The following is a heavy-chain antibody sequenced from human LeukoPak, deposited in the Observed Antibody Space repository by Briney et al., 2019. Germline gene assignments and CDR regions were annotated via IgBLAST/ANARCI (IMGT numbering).Heavy chain of an antibody. CDR1: GYTFTDYF. Sequence: GASVKVSCKASGYTFTDYFMHWVRQAPGQGLEWMGWINPNSGGTQYAQKFQGGVTMTRDTSISTAYMDLNRLRSDDTAVYYCARGAYDILSGYSMLGYWGQGILVTVSS. CDR3: ARGAYDILSGYSMLGY. V-gene: IGHV1-2*02. CDR2: INPNSGGT. D-gene: IGHD3-9*01. J-gene: IGHJ4*02.